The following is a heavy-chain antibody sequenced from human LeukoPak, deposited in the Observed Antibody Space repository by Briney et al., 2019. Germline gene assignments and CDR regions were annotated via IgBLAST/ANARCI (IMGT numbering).Heavy chain of an antibody. V-gene: IGHV3-30*02. Sequence: GGSLRLSCAASGFTFSGYSINPPPHPPRKRLERAPFIRYDGSNKYYADSVKGRFTTSRDNSKNTLYLQMNSLRAEDTAVYYCAKELRRIAAAGTVGAFDIWGQGTMVTVSS. CDR2: IRYDGSNK. CDR3: AKELRRIAAAGTVGAFDI. J-gene: IGHJ3*02. CDR1: GFTFSGYS. D-gene: IGHD6-13*01.